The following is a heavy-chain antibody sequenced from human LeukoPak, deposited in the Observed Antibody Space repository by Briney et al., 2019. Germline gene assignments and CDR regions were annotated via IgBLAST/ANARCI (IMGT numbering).Heavy chain of an antibody. D-gene: IGHD3-10*01. CDR3: ARDKAGAGFGDAFDI. CDR1: GFTFSSYS. V-gene: IGHV3-66*01. CDR2: IYSGGST. Sequence: GGSLRLSRAASGFTFSSYSMNWVRQAPGKGLEWVSVIYSGGSTYYADSVKGRFTISRDNSKNTLYLQMNSLRAEDTAVYYCARDKAGAGFGDAFDIWGQGTMVTVSS. J-gene: IGHJ3*02.